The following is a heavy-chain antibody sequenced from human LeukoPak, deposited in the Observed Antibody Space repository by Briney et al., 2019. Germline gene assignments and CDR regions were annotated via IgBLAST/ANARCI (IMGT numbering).Heavy chain of an antibody. Sequence: ASVKVSCKASGYTFTGYYMHWVRQAPGQGLEWMGWINPNSGGTNYAQKFQGRVTMTSDTSISTAYMELSRLRSDDTAVYYCARGMGALIVGVITAFDIWGQGTMVTVSS. J-gene: IGHJ3*02. CDR1: GYTFTGYY. CDR3: ARGMGALIVGVITAFDI. V-gene: IGHV1-2*02. D-gene: IGHD3-22*01. CDR2: INPNSGGT.